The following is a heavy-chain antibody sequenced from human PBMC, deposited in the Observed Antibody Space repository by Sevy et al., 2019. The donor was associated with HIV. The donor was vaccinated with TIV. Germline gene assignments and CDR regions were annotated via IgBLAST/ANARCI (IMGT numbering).Heavy chain of an antibody. Sequence: GGSLRLSCAASGFTFSSYAMHWVRQAPGKGLEWVAVISYDGSNKYYADSVKGRFTISGDNSKNTLYLQMNSLRAEDTAVYYCAREERWLQPLQHWGQGTLVTVSS. CDR3: AREERWLQPLQH. CDR2: ISYDGSNK. J-gene: IGHJ1*01. V-gene: IGHV3-30-3*01. D-gene: IGHD5-12*01. CDR1: GFTFSSYA.